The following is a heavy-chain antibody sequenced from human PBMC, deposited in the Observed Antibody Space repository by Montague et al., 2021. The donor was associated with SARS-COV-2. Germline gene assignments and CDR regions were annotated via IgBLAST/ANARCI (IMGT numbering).Heavy chain of an antibody. CDR2: IYFTGKT. CDR1: GDSISRRHYF. D-gene: IGHD1-1*01. CDR3: ARWGLNDAFDI. Sequence: SETLSLTCYVSGDSISRRHYFWAWIRQPPGMGLEWIGSIYFTGKTYYHPSLKSRVTISIDTSKNHFSLRLSTVTAADSAVFYCARWGLNDAFDIWGQGTMITISS. J-gene: IGHJ3*02. V-gene: IGHV4-39*02.